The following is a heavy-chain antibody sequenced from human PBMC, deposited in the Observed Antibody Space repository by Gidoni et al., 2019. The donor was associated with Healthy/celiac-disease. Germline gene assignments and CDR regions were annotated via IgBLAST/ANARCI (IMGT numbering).Heavy chain of an antibody. J-gene: IGHJ4*02. V-gene: IGHV1-69*01. CDR2: IIPIFGTA. Sequence: QVQLVQSGAEVKKPGSSVKVSCKASGGTFSSYAISWVRQAPGQVLEWMGGIIPIFGTANDAQKFQGRVTITADESTSTAYMELSSLRSEDTAVYYCASGRSSGYYDSWEYWGQGTLVTVSS. D-gene: IGHD3-22*01. CDR1: GGTFSSYA. CDR3: ASGRSSGYYDSWEY.